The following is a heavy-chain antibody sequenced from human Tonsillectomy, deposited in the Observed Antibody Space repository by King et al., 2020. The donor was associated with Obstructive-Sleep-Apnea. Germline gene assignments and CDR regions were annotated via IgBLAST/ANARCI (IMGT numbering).Heavy chain of an antibody. J-gene: IGHJ2*01. Sequence: QLVQSGGGLVQPGGSLRLSCAASGFTFSDHYMDWVRQAPGKGLEWVGRTRNKANSYTTEYAASVKGRFTISRDDSKNSLYLQMNSLKTEETAVYYCARSSPLVVVITTKGDYWYFDLWGRGTLVTVSS. CDR3: ARSSPLVVVITTKGDYWYFDL. CDR2: TRNKANSYTT. CDR1: GFTFSDHY. V-gene: IGHV3-72*01. D-gene: IGHD3-22*01.